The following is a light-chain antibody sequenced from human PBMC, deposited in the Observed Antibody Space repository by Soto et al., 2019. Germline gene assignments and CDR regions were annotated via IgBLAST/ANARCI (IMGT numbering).Light chain of an antibody. CDR1: QSVSNS. V-gene: IGKV3-11*01. J-gene: IGKJ3*01. CDR2: DAS. Sequence: ETVLTQSPATLSLSPGERAILSCRASQSVSNSLAWYQQKPGQAPRLLIYDASNRATGVPVRFSGSGSGTDFTLTITSLEPEDFAFYYCQQRYTWPSFGPGTKVDI. CDR3: QQRYTWPS.